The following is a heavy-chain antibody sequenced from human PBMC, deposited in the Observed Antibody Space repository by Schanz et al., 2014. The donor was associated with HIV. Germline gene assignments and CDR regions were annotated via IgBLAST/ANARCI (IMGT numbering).Heavy chain of an antibody. D-gene: IGHD5-18*01. CDR1: GYTFTNYF. CDR2: INPNSGDT. Sequence: QVQLVQSGAEAKKPGASVKVSCKASGYTFTNYFIHWVRQAPGQGLEWMGWINPNSGDTDYAQKFQGRVTMTRDTSINTAYMELSRLRSDDTAVYYCARDADLNELWPRDYYHYTMDVWGQGTTVTVSS. CDR3: ARDADLNELWPRDYYHYTMDV. V-gene: IGHV1-2*02. J-gene: IGHJ6*02.